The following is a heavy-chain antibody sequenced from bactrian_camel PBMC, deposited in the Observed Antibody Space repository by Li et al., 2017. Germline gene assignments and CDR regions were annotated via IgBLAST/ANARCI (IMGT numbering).Heavy chain of an antibody. J-gene: IGHJ4*01. D-gene: IGHD1*01. V-gene: IGHV3S57*01. CDR1: GYTIRRYA. Sequence: HVQLVESGGGSVQAGGSLKLSCQASGYTIRRYAVAWFRQAPGEEREGVAAIDSDGSIAYADSVKGRFSISVDNAKNTLYLQMNSLKPEDTAMYYCAAAPYVGASGYCYAHLVTEYSNSGQGTQVTVS. CDR3: AAAPYVGASGYCYAHLVTEYSN. CDR2: IDSDGSI.